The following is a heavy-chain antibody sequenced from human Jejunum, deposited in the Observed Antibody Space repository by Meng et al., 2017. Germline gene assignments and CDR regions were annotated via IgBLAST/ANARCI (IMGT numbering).Heavy chain of an antibody. CDR2: IRSKGYGGAT. D-gene: IGHD3-3*01. J-gene: IGHJ4*02. Sequence: GESLKISCTASGFTIGDYAMNWARQAPGKGLEWVGFIRSKGYGGATQYAASVKDRFTISRDDSKSIAYLQMDSLKSEDTGVYYCARAPDFRSDSSDYYFDFWGQGTLVTVSS. CDR3: ARAPDFRSDSSDYYFDF. V-gene: IGHV3-49*04. CDR1: GFTIGDYA.